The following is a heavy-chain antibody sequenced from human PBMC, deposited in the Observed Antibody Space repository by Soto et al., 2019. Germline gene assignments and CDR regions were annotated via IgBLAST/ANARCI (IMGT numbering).Heavy chain of an antibody. J-gene: IGHJ5*02. CDR3: VRDGSKTLRDWFDP. CDR1: GGSISKFY. Sequence: QVQLQESGPGVVKPSETLSLSCSVSGGSISKFYWSWIRQTAGKGLEWMGRVSATGTTDYNPSLRRRVTISVGLSEKTFSLRLTSVTAADSGVYYCVRDGSKTLRDWFDPWGQGKLVTVSS. CDR2: VSATGTT. V-gene: IGHV4-4*07.